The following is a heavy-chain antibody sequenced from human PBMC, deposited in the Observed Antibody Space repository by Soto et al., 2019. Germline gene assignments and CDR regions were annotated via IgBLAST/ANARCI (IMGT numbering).Heavy chain of an antibody. CDR3: ARSLYGDYVTYYYYGMDV. CDR1: GGTFSSYA. J-gene: IGHJ6*02. V-gene: IGHV1-69*13. Sequence: SVKVSCKASGGTFSSYAISWVRQAPGQGLEWMGGIIPIFGTANYAQKFQGRVTITADESTSTAYMELSSLRSEDTAVYYCARSLYGDYVTYYYYGMDVWGQGTTVTVSS. CDR2: IIPIFGTA. D-gene: IGHD4-17*01.